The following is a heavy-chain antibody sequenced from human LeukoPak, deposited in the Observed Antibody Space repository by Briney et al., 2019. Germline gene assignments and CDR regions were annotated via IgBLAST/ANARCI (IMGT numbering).Heavy chain of an antibody. V-gene: IGHV3-15*01. Sequence: GGSLRLSCAASGFPFSDVWMSWVRQAPGKGLEWVGRIKRKTDGRTADYAAPVKGRFTFSRDDSKNTLYLQMNSLKTDDTAVYYCTTDWYYYDSSGYYPIFWGQGTLVTVSS. J-gene: IGHJ4*02. D-gene: IGHD3-22*01. CDR1: GFPFSDVW. CDR3: TTDWYYYDSSGYYPIF. CDR2: IKRKTDGRTA.